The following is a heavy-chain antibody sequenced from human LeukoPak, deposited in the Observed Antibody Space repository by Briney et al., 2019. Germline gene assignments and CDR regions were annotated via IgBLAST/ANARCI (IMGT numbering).Heavy chain of an antibody. CDR3: ARQAYSSSSFYYYYMDV. J-gene: IGHJ6*03. Sequence: SETLSLTCTVSGGSINNYYWTWIRQPPGKGLEWIGYIYYSGSTNYNPSLKSRATISVDTSKNQFSLRLSSVTAADTAVYYCARQAYSSSSFYYYYMDVWGKGTTVTVSS. V-gene: IGHV4-59*08. CDR1: GGSINNYY. CDR2: IYYSGST. D-gene: IGHD6-6*01.